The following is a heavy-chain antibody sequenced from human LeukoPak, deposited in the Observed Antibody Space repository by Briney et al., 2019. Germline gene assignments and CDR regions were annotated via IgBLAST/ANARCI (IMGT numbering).Heavy chain of an antibody. CDR1: GFTFSSYS. J-gene: IGHJ3*02. CDR3: ARDQGSSGWYKVAFDI. D-gene: IGHD6-19*01. V-gene: IGHV3-21*01. CDR2: ISSSSSYI. Sequence: GGSLRLSCAASGFTFSSYSMNWVRQAPGKGLEWVSSISSSSSYIYYADSVKGRFTISRDNAKNSLYLQMNSLRAEDTAVYYCARDQGSSGWYKVAFDIWGQGTMVTVSS.